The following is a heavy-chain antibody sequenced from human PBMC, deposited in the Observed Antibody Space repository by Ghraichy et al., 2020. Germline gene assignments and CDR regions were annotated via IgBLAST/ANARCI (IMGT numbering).Heavy chain of an antibody. J-gene: IGHJ6*03. D-gene: IGHD6-13*01. CDR1: GYTFTSYD. CDR3: ARAGFLAAGTNYYYYYYMDV. V-gene: IGHV1-8*01. Sequence: ASVKVSCKASGYTFTSYDINWVRQATGQGLEWMGWMNPNSGNTGYAQKFQGRVTMTRNTSISTAYMELSSLRSEDTAVYYCARAGFLAAGTNYYYYYYMDVWGKGTTVTVSS. CDR2: MNPNSGNT.